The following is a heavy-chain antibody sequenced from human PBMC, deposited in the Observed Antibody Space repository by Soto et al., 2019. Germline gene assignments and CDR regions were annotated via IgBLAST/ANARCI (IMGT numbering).Heavy chain of an antibody. CDR3: ASGGGNYDFWSGYITYYYGVDV. D-gene: IGHD3-3*01. CDR2: INAGNGNT. J-gene: IGHJ6*02. Sequence: GASVKVSCKASGYTFTSYAMHWVRQAPGQRLEWTGWINAGNGNTKYSQKFQGRVTITRDTSASTAYMELSSLRSEDTAVYYCASGGGNYDFWSGYITYYYGVDVWGQGTTVTVSS. CDR1: GYTFTSYA. V-gene: IGHV1-3*01.